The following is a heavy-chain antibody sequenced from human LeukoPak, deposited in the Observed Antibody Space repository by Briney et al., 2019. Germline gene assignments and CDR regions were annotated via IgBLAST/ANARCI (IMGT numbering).Heavy chain of an antibody. J-gene: IGHJ5*02. CDR3: ARDSYGGNNGNWFDP. CDR1: GGSISSYY. Sequence: SETLSLTCTVSGGSISSYYWSWIRQPPGKGLEWIGYIYYSGSTNYNPSLKSRVTISVDTSKNQFSLKLSSVTAADTAVYYCARDSYGGNNGNWFDPWGQRTLVTVSS. D-gene: IGHD4-23*01. V-gene: IGHV4-59*01. CDR2: IYYSGST.